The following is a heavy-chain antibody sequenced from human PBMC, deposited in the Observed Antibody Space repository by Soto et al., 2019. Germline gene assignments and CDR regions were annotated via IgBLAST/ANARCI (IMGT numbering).Heavy chain of an antibody. D-gene: IGHD2-2*01. CDR2: IYPGDSDT. Sequence: PVESLKISCERSGYSFTSDWIGSLRQMPRKGLEWMGIIYPGDSDTRYSPSFQGQVTISADKSISTAYLQWSSLKASDTAMYYCARLNADIVVVPAAIELDYWGQGTLVTVSS. V-gene: IGHV5-51*01. J-gene: IGHJ4*02. CDR1: GYSFTSDW. CDR3: ARLNADIVVVPAAIELDY.